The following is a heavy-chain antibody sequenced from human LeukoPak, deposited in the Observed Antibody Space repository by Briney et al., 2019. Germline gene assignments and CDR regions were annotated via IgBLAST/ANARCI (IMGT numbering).Heavy chain of an antibody. CDR3: AKVPYSDYGSGRPPFMDV. CDR2: IDYSGGST. D-gene: IGHD3-10*01. CDR1: GFTFCSYA. V-gene: IGHV3-23*01. J-gene: IGHJ6*02. Sequence: GSLRLSCSASGFTFCSYAMRWVRQAPGKGVEGVSTIDYSGGSTYYADSVKGRFTISRDNSKNTLYMQMNSLRAEDTAIYYCAKVPYSDYGSGRPPFMDVWGQGTTVAVS.